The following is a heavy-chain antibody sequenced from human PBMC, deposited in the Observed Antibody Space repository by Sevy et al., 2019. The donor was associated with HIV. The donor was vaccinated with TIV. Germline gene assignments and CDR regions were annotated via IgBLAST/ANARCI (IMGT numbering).Heavy chain of an antibody. CDR1: GYTFTSYG. D-gene: IGHD2-21*02. CDR3: ARVWERRVVTAIGDIDY. Sequence: ASVKVSCKASGYTFTSYGISWVRQAPGQGLEWMGWISAYNGNTNYAQKLQGRVTMTTDTSTSTAYMELRSLRSDDTAVYYCARVWERRVVTAIGDIDYWGQGTLVTVSS. V-gene: IGHV1-18*01. CDR2: ISAYNGNT. J-gene: IGHJ4*02.